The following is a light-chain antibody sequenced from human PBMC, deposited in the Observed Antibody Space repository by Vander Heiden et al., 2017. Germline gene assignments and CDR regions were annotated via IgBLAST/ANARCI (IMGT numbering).Light chain of an antibody. CDR2: EVS. V-gene: IGLV2-14*01. Sequence: QSALTQPAVVSGSPGQSITISCTGTSSDVGGYNHVSWYQQHPGKAPKVMIYEVSKRPSGVANRFSGSKSGNTASLTISGRQGEDEADYYCGSYTSSSTLVFGGGTKLTVL. J-gene: IGLJ3*02. CDR3: GSYTSSSTLV. CDR1: SSDVGGYNH.